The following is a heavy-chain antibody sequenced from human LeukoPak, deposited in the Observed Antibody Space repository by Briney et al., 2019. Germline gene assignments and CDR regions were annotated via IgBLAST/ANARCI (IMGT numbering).Heavy chain of an antibody. CDR1: GFTFSNYE. V-gene: IGHV3-48*03. CDR2: ITSGGVV. Sequence: GGSLRLSCAASGFTFSNYEMHWVRQAPGKGPEWLAYITSGGVVYQADSVKGRFTISRDNAKNSVHLQMDSLRAEDTAVYYCARSVFSGVVAAQHEFDDWGQGTLVTVSS. J-gene: IGHJ4*02. CDR3: ARSVFSGVVAAQHEFDD. D-gene: IGHD2-15*01.